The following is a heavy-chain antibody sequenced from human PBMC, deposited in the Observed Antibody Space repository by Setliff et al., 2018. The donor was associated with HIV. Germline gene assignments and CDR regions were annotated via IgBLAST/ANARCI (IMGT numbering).Heavy chain of an antibody. CDR3: ARAIAWGGSYWNFDY. CDR1: GYSFSKYG. D-gene: IGHD1-26*01. V-gene: IGHV1-2*02. Sequence: ASVKVSCKASGYSFSKYGISWVRQAPGQGLEWMGWINPKSGNTKYAQKFQDRVTMTRDTSISTAYMELSRLTSDDTAVYYCARAIAWGGSYWNFDYWGQGTLVTVSS. J-gene: IGHJ4*02. CDR2: INPKSGNT.